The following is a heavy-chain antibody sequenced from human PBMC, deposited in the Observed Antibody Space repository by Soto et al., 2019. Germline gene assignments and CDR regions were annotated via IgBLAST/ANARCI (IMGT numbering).Heavy chain of an antibody. CDR3: ARSTVAGTPRKNYYYYGMDV. V-gene: IGHV1-69*13. CDR1: GGTFSSYA. Sequence: ASVKVSCKASGGTFSSYAISWVRQAPGQGLEWMGGIIPIFGTANYAQKFQGRVTITADESTSTAYMELSSLRSEDTAVYYCARSTVAGTPRKNYYYYGMDVWGQGTTFTASS. D-gene: IGHD6-19*01. J-gene: IGHJ6*02. CDR2: IIPIFGTA.